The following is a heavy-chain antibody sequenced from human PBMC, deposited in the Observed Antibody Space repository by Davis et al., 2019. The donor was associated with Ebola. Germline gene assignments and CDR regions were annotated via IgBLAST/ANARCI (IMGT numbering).Heavy chain of an antibody. V-gene: IGHV5-51*01. CDR1: GYNFNTYW. D-gene: IGHD4-23*01. J-gene: IGHJ3*01. Sequence: GESLKISCKSSGYNFNTYWIAWVRQRPGKGLEYMGITYPGDSDTRYNPSFQGQIAISVDKSINTAYLQWNSLQASDTAMFFCARRITVATHDSFDFWGPGTMVTVS. CDR2: TYPGDSDT. CDR3: ARRITVATHDSFDF.